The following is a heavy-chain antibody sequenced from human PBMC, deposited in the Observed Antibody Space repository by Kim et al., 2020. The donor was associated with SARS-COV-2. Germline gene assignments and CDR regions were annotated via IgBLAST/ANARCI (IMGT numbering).Heavy chain of an antibody. CDR2: LWYDGSNK. D-gene: IGHD7-27*01. CDR3: ASNLNGELGYGLAV. CDR1: GFTFSSYG. V-gene: IGHV3-33*01. J-gene: IGHJ6*02. Sequence: GGSLRLSCAASGFTFSSYGMHWVRQAPGKGLEWVAVLWYDGSNKYYADSVKGRFTISRDSSKNTLYLQMHSLRAEDTAVDYCASNLNGELGYGLAVWGQG.